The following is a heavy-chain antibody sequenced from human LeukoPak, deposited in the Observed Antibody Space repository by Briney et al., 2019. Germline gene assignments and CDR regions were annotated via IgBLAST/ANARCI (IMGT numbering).Heavy chain of an antibody. D-gene: IGHD6-13*01. J-gene: IGHJ4*02. V-gene: IGHV4-34*01. CDR2: INHSGST. CDR1: GGSFIGYY. CDR3: ARHLRGEQQLSGFDY. Sequence: SETLSLTCAVYGGSFIGYYWSWIRQPPGKGLEWVGEINHSGSTNYNPSLKSRVTISVDTSKNQFSLKLSSVTAADTAVYYCARHLRGEQQLSGFDYWGQGTPVTVSS.